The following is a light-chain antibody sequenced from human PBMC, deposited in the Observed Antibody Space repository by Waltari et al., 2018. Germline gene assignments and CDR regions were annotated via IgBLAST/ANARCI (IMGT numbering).Light chain of an antibody. J-gene: IGLJ2*01. CDR3: CSYAGRNAFV. CDR2: EGS. Sequence: QSALIQPASVSESPGQSITISCTGTSSDIGTYKHVSWYQQYPGQGPKVIIYEGSKRPSGVSDRFSGSKSGNTASLTISGLQAEDEADYYCCSYAGRNAFVFGGGTKLSVL. CDR1: SSDIGTYKH. V-gene: IGLV2-23*03.